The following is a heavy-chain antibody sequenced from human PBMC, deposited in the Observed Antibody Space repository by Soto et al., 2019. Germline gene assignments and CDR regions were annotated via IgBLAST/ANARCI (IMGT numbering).Heavy chain of an antibody. D-gene: IGHD6-6*01. Sequence: QLQLQESGPGLVKPSETLSLTCTVSGGSISSSSYYWGWIRQPPGKGLEWIGSIYYSGSTYYNPSLKSRVTIAVDTSKNQFSPKLSSVTAAATAVYSCARANYSSSIVGFGWFDPWGQGTLVTVSS. J-gene: IGHJ5*02. CDR3: ARANYSSSIVGFGWFDP. CDR1: GGSISSSSYY. CDR2: IYYSGST. V-gene: IGHV4-39*01.